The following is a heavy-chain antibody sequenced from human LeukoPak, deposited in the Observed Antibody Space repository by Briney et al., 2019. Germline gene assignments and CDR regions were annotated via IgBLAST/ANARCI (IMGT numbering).Heavy chain of an antibody. CDR2: IKQDGSEK. Sequence: GGSLRLSCAASGFTFSSYWMSWDRQAPGKGLEWVANIKQDGSEKYYVDSVKGRFTISRDNAKNSLYLQMNSLRAEDTAVYYCARAISSSSPDPFDYWGQGTLVTVSS. CDR3: ARAISSSSPDPFDY. CDR1: GFTFSSYW. V-gene: IGHV3-7*01. J-gene: IGHJ4*02. D-gene: IGHD6-6*01.